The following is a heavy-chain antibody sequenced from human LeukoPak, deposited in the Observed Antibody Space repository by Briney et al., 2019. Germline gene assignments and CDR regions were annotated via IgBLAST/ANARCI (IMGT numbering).Heavy chain of an antibody. D-gene: IGHD3-3*01. V-gene: IGHV3-74*01. CDR2: INSDGRST. CDR1: GFIFSSYW. CDR3: AKDSYDFWSGYRSSGYFDY. Sequence: GGSLRLSCAASGFIFSSYWMHWVRQVPGKGLVWVSRINSDGRSTNYADSVKGRFTISRDNSKNTLYLQMNSLRAEDTAVYFCAKDSYDFWSGYRSSGYFDYWGQGTLVTVSS. J-gene: IGHJ4*02.